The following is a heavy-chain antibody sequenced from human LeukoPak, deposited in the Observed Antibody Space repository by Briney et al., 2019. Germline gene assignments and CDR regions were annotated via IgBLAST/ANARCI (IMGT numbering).Heavy chain of an antibody. D-gene: IGHD3-10*01. Sequence: SETLSLTCTVSGYSISSGYYWGWIRQPPGKGLEWIGSIYHSGSTYYNPSLKSRVTISVDTSKNQFSLKLSSVTAADTAVYYCARVHSGIDAFDIWGQGTMVTVSS. CDR1: GYSISSGYY. CDR3: ARVHSGIDAFDI. CDR2: IYHSGST. J-gene: IGHJ3*02. V-gene: IGHV4-38-2*02.